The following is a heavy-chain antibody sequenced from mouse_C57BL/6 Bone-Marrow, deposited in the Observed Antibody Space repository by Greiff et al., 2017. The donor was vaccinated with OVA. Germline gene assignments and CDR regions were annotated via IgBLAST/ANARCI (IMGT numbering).Heavy chain of an antibody. D-gene: IGHD2-3*01. J-gene: IGHJ4*01. V-gene: IGHV1-15*01. CDR1: GYTFTDYE. CDR2: IDPETGGT. Sequence: VQLKESGAELVRPGASVTLSCKASGYTFTDYEMHWVKQTPVHGLEWIGAIDPETGGTAYNQKFKGKAILTADKSSSTAYMELRSLTSEDSAVYYCTDGYPYYYAMDYWGQGTSVTVSS. CDR3: TDGYPYYYAMDY.